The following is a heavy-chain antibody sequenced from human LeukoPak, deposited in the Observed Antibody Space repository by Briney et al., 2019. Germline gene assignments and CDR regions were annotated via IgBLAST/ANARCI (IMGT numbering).Heavy chain of an antibody. CDR1: GGTFSSYA. D-gene: IGHD3-22*01. V-gene: IGHV1-69*06. J-gene: IGHJ4*02. CDR3: ARAGYYDSSGYHVGIDY. CDR2: IIPIFGTA. Sequence: ASVKVSCKASGGTFSSYAISWVRQAPGQGLEWMGGIIPIFGTANYAQKFQGRVTITADKSTSTAYMELSSLRSEDTAVYYCARAGYYDSSGYHVGIDYWGQGTLVTVSS.